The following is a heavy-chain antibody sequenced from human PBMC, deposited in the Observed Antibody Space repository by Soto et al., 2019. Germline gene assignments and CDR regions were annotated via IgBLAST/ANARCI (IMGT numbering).Heavy chain of an antibody. CDR3: ARQGGGRYYSAFDV. CDR1: GVSISGPITSYY. Sequence: QVQLQESGPGLVKPSETLSLTCTVSGVSISGPITSYYWTWLRQPPGKGLEWIGYISYNGRTNYSPSLRSRVTLSPAPSTTQFSLRLISVTAADTAVYYCARQGGGRYYSAFDVWGQGKMVSASS. D-gene: IGHD1-26*01. V-gene: IGHV4-59*08. CDR2: ISYNGRT. J-gene: IGHJ3*01.